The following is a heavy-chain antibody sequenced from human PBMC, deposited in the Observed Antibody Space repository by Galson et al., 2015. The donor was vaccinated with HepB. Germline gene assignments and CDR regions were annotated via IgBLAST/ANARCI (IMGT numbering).Heavy chain of an antibody. J-gene: IGHJ5*02. V-gene: IGHV1-24*01. Sequence: SVKVSCKVSGYTLTELSMHWVRQAPGKGLEWMGGFDPEDGETIYAQKFQGRVTMTEDTSTDTAYMELSSLRSEDTAVYYCATVGGTVLGPGTQGFDPWGQGTLVTVSS. CDR3: ATVGGTVLGPGTQGFDP. CDR2: FDPEDGET. CDR1: GYTLTELS. D-gene: IGHD7-27*01.